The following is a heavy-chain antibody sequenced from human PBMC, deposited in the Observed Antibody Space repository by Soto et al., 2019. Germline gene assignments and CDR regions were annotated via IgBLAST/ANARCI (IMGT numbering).Heavy chain of an antibody. CDR1: GGSFSGYY. D-gene: IGHD3-16*02. CDR2: INHSGST. J-gene: IGHJ4*02. Sequence: SETLSLTCAVYGGSFSGYYWSWIRQPPGKGLEWIGEINHSGSTNYNPSLKSRVTISVDTSKNQFSLKLSSVHAAETAVYYCARVAATYEYVWGSYRTSGFDDWGQGTMVAVS. V-gene: IGHV4-34*01. CDR3: ARVAATYEYVWGSYRTSGFDD.